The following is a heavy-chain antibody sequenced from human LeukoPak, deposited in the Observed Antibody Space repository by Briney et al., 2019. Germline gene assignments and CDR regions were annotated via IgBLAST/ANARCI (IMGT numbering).Heavy chain of an antibody. V-gene: IGHV4-30-4*08. J-gene: IGHJ6*03. CDR1: GGSISSGDYY. CDR3: ARDKIVVADPPLMDV. D-gene: IGHD2-21*01. Sequence: SETLSLTCTVSGGSISSGDYYWSRIRQPPGKGLEWIGYIYYSGSTYYNPSLKSRVTISVDTSKNQFSLKLSSVTAADTAVYYCARDKIVVADPPLMDVWGKGTTVTVSS. CDR2: IYYSGST.